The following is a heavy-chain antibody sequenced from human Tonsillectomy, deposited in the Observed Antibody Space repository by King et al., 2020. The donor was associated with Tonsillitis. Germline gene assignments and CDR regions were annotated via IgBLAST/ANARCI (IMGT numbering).Heavy chain of an antibody. CDR1: GFHFSSYT. Sequence: DVQLVESGGGLVKPGGSLRLSCEASGFHFSSYTMDWVRQAPGKGLEWVSSISPTATHILYAGSVRGRFTMSRDNAKNSLYLHMNSLRVDDTAVYYCATDNGYEADSTSWGQGTLVTVSS. V-gene: IGHV3-21*01. J-gene: IGHJ5*02. CDR2: ISPTATHI. CDR3: ATDNGYEADSTS. D-gene: IGHD5-12*01.